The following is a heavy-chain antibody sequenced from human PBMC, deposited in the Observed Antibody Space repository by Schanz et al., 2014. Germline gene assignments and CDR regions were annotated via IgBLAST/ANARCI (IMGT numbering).Heavy chain of an antibody. J-gene: IGHJ4*02. D-gene: IGHD1-1*01. CDR3: ARGTDWNLHY. Sequence: EVQLLDSGGGLVQPGGSLRLSCAASGFTFSTYAMSWVRQAPGKGLEWVSAISGSGGSTYYADSVKGRFTMSRDNSKNTLYLQMNSLRAEDTAVYYCARGTDWNLHYWGQGALVTVSS. V-gene: IGHV3-23*01. CDR1: GFTFSTYA. CDR2: ISGSGGST.